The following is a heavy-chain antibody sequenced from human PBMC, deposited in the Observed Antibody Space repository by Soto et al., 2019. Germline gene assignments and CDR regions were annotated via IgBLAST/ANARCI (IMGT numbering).Heavy chain of an antibody. D-gene: IGHD2-2*01. CDR3: ARGKYCSSTSCYGGSLS. Sequence: QVQLVESGGGVVQPGRSLRLSCAASGFTFSSYGMHWVRQAPGKGLEWVAVIWYDGSNKYYADSVKGRFTISRDNSKNTLYLQMNSLRAEDTAVYYCARGKYCSSTSCYGGSLSWGQGTLVTVSS. J-gene: IGHJ5*02. CDR1: GFTFSSYG. V-gene: IGHV3-33*01. CDR2: IWYDGSNK.